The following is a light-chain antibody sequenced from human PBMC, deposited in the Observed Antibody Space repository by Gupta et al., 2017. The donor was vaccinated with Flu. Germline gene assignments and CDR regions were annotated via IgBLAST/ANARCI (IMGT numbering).Light chain of an antibody. Sequence: EIVLTQSPATLSLSPGARATLSCSASHHLGSFLGWFQQKPGQAPRLLIYDAFHRATGIPARFSGSGCGTDFILTISSREPDDFAVYYCQQRSGWPLYTFGQGTKVEIK. J-gene: IGKJ2*01. CDR3: QQRSGWPLYT. V-gene: IGKV3-11*01. CDR1: HHLGSF. CDR2: DAF.